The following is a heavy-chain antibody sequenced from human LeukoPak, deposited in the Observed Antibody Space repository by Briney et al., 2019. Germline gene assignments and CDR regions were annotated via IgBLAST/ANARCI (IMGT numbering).Heavy chain of an antibody. D-gene: IGHD2-2*01. V-gene: IGHV3-7*01. J-gene: IGHJ5*02. CDR3: ARDDCSSISCYHNWFDP. CDR2: IKQDGSEK. CDR1: GFTFSSYW. Sequence: PGGSLRLSCAASGFTFSSYWMSWVRQAPGKGLEWVANIKQDGSEKYYVDSVKGRFTISRDNAKNSLYLRMNSLRAEDTAVYYCARDDCSSISCYHNWFDPWGQGTLVTVSS.